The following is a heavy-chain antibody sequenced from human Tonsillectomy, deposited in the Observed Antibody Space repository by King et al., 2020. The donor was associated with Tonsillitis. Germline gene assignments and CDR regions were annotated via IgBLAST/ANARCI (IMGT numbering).Heavy chain of an antibody. D-gene: IGHD2-2*01. J-gene: IGHJ4*02. CDR1: VFTFSSYS. Sequence: VQRVESGGGLVNPGGSLRLSCAASVFTFSSYSMNGVRQAPGKGLEWGSSISSRRRYIYYADSVKGRFTISRDNAKNSLYMQMNSLRAEDTDVYYCATYCSSTSCYEEGAFDYWGQGTLVTVSS. V-gene: IGHV3-21*01. CDR3: ATYCSSTSCYEEGAFDY. CDR2: ISSRRRYI.